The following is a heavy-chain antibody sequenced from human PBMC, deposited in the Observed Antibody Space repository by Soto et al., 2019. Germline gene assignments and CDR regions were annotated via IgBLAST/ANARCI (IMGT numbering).Heavy chain of an antibody. J-gene: IGHJ4*02. D-gene: IGHD6-19*01. CDR1: GFLFSGYA. CDR3: ARFFGSGFDY. Sequence: GGSLRLSCTAAGFLFSGYAMNWVRQAPGKGLEWVAHISTSGATRYYADSVKGRFTISRDNAKTSLYLQMDSLRNEDTAVYYCARFFGSGFDYWGQGTLVTVS. V-gene: IGHV3-48*02. CDR2: ISTSGATR.